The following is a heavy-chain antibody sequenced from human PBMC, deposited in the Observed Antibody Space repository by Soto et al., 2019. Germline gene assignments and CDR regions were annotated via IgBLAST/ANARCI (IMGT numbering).Heavy chain of an antibody. CDR3: ARDLREGGYSYADYYYYYGMDV. D-gene: IGHD5-18*01. CDR1: GLTFSSYA. V-gene: IGHV3-30-3*01. J-gene: IGHJ6*02. Sequence: PGGSLRLSCAASGLTFSSYAMRWVRQAPGKGLEWVAVISYDGSNKYYADSVKGRFTISRDNSKNTLYLQMNSLRAEDTAVYYCARDLREGGYSYADYYYYYGMDVWGQGTTVTVSS. CDR2: ISYDGSNK.